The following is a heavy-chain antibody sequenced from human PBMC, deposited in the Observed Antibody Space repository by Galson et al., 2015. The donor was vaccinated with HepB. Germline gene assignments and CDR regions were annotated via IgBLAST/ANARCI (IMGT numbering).Heavy chain of an antibody. V-gene: IGHV3-23*01. J-gene: IGHJ5*02. CDR3: AKDPASSSWYPTRFDP. CDR2: ISGSGGST. CDR1: GFTFSSYA. D-gene: IGHD6-13*01. Sequence: SLRLSCAASGFTFSSYAMSWVRQAPGKGLEWVSAISGSGGSTYYADSVKGRFTISRDNSKNTLYLQMNSLRAEDTAVYYCAKDPASSSWYPTRFDPWGQGTLVTVSS.